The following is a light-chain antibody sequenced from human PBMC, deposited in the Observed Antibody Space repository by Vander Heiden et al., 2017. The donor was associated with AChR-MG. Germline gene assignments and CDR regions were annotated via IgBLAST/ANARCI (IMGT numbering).Light chain of an antibody. CDR3: CSYAGSYVV. J-gene: IGLJ2*01. CDR1: SSDVGGYNY. CDR2: DVS. Sequence: QSALTQPRSVSGSPGQSVTISCTGTSSDVGGYNYVSWYQQHPGKAPKLMIYDVSKRPSGVPDRFSGSRSGNTASLTISGPQAEDETDYYCCSYAGSYVVFGGGTTLTVL. V-gene: IGLV2-11*01.